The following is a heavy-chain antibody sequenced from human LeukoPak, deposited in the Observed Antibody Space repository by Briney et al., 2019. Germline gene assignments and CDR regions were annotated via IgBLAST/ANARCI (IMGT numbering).Heavy chain of an antibody. CDR2: ISSSSSYI. D-gene: IGHD3-3*01. J-gene: IGHJ6*02. V-gene: IGHV3-21*01. CDR1: GFTFSSYS. CDR3: ARDSRPLNFWSGYVGYYGMDV. Sequence: GGSLRLSCAASGFTFSSYSMNWVRQAPGKGLEWVSSISSSSSYIYYADSVKGRFTISRDNAKNSLYLQMNSLRAEDTAVYYCARDSRPLNFWSGYVGYYGMDVWGQGTTVTVSS.